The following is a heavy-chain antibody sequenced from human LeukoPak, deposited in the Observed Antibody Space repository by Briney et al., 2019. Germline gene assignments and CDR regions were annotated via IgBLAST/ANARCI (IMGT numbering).Heavy chain of an antibody. J-gene: IGHJ4*02. CDR1: GYTFTGYY. D-gene: IGHD5-12*01. CDR2: INTYSGNT. V-gene: IGHV1-18*04. Sequence: ASVKVSCKASGYTFTGYYMHWVRQAPGQGLEWMGWINTYSGNTNYAQNLQGRVTMTTDTSTSTAYMELRSLRSDDTAVYYCARATQVATYLYYWGQGTLVTVSS. CDR3: ARATQVATYLYY.